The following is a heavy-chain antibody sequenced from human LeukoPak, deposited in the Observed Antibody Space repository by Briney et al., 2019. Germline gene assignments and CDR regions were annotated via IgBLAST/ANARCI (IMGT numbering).Heavy chain of an antibody. J-gene: IGHJ4*02. V-gene: IGHV4-59*01. D-gene: IGHD3-16*01. CDR3: TRGAGWLIGY. Sequence: PSETLSLTCTVSDDSISDYYRGWIRQPPGKGLEWIGYFYNSGRSTYNPSLKSRVTISADTSKNHFSLKLNSVTTADTAVYYCTRGAGWLIGYWGQGILVTVSS. CDR2: FYNSGRS. CDR1: DDSISDYY.